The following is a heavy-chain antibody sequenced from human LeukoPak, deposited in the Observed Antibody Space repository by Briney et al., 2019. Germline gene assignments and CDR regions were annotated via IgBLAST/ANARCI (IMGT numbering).Heavy chain of an antibody. CDR2: IISILGIE. CDR1: GGTFSSYT. J-gene: IGHJ4*02. V-gene: IGHV1-69*02. Sequence: ASVKVSCKASGGTFSSYTINWVRQAPGQGLEWMGRIISILGIENYAQKFQGRVTITADKSTSTAYMELSSLRSEDTAVYYCARGGALRDFWSGFNPTPFDYWGQGTLVTVSS. CDR3: ARGGALRDFWSGFNPTPFDY. D-gene: IGHD3-3*01.